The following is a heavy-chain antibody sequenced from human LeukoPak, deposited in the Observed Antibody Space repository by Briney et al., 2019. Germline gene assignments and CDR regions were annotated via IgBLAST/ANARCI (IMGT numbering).Heavy chain of an antibody. Sequence: ASVKVSCKASGYTFTSYGISWVRQAPGQGLEWMGRISAYNGNTNYAQKLQGRVTMTTDTSTSTAYMELRSLRSDDTAVYYCARAPPEARDFWSGYYPFDYWGQGTLVTVSS. V-gene: IGHV1-18*01. CDR1: GYTFTSYG. CDR2: ISAYNGNT. CDR3: ARAPPEARDFWSGYYPFDY. D-gene: IGHD3-3*01. J-gene: IGHJ4*02.